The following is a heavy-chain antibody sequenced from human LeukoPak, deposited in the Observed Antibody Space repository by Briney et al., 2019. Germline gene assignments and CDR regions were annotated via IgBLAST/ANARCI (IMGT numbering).Heavy chain of an antibody. CDR1: GGSISSSSYY. CDR2: IYYSGST. Sequence: PSETLSLTCTVSGGSISSSSYYWGWIRQPPGKGLEWIGSIYYSGSTYYNPSLKSRVTISVDTSKNQFSLKLSSVTAADTAVYYCATGTNAWLRLLKYAFDIWGQGTMVTVSS. CDR3: ATGTNAWLRLLKYAFDI. J-gene: IGHJ3*02. V-gene: IGHV4-39*07. D-gene: IGHD5-12*01.